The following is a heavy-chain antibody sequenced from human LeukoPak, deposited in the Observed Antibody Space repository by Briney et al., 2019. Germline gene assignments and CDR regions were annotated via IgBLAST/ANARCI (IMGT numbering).Heavy chain of an antibody. Sequence: PGGSLRLSCAASGFTFSSYSMNWVRQAPGKGLEWVSYISSSSSTIYYADSVKGRFTISRDNAKNSLYLQMNSLRAEDTAVYYCARDLIAARPDSGDYWGQGTLVTVSS. CDR1: GFTFSSYS. D-gene: IGHD6-6*01. V-gene: IGHV3-48*01. CDR3: ARDLIAARPDSGDY. J-gene: IGHJ4*02. CDR2: ISSSSSTI.